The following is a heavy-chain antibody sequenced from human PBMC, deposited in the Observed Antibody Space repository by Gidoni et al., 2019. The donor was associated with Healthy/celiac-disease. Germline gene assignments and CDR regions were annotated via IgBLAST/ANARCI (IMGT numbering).Heavy chain of an antibody. CDR1: GGSISSGSYY. CDR2: IYTSGST. CDR3: ARERFRFDP. Sequence: QVQLQESGPGLVKPSQTLSLTCPVSGGSISSGSYYWSWIRQPAGKGLEWIGRIYTSGSTNYNPSLKSRVTISVDTSKNQFSLKLSSVTAADTAVYYCARERFRFDPWGQGTLVTVSS. D-gene: IGHD4-17*01. V-gene: IGHV4-61*02. J-gene: IGHJ5*02.